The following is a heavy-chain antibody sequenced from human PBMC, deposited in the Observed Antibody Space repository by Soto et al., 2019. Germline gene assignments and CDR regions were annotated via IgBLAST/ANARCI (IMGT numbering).Heavy chain of an antibody. CDR2: VSPSGSNT. D-gene: IGHD6-19*01. CDR3: ARRDNSGWYSLDY. V-gene: IGHV3-23*01. Sequence: EVQLLESGGGLVQPGGSLRLSCAVSGFIFSNYPMSWVRQAPGKGLEWVSSVSPSGSNTYYAGSVKGHFTMSRDNSENRLHLQMNSLRAEDTAVYFCARRDNSGWYSLDYWGQGTLVTVSS. J-gene: IGHJ4*02. CDR1: GFIFSNYP.